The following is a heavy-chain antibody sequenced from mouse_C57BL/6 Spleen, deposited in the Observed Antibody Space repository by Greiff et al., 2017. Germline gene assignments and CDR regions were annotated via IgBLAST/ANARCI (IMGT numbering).Heavy chain of an antibody. V-gene: IGHV1-55*01. CDR1: GYTFTSYW. D-gene: IGHD2-4*01. CDR3: ARGDYDRTSCWYFDV. Sequence: VQLQQSGAELVKPGASVKMSCKASGYTFTSYWITWVKQRPGQGLEWIGDIYPGSGSTNYNEKFKSKATLTVDTSSSTAYMQLSSLTSEDSAVYYCARGDYDRTSCWYFDVWGTGTTLTVSS. CDR2: IYPGSGST. J-gene: IGHJ1*03.